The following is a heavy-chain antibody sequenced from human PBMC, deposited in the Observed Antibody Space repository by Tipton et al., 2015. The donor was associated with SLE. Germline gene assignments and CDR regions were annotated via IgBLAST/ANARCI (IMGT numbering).Heavy chain of an antibody. CDR2: IYYGGNT. Sequence: TLSLTCTVSGGSINRRSYYWGWIRQPPGKGLEWIGSIYYGGNTHYNSSLKSRVSMSVDTSKNQFSLKINSVTAADTAVYYCASARRDWDSYYYYYYYMDVWGKGTTVTVSS. CDR3: ASARRDWDSYYYYYYYMDV. D-gene: IGHD3/OR15-3a*01. CDR1: GGSINRRSYY. J-gene: IGHJ6*03. V-gene: IGHV4-39*07.